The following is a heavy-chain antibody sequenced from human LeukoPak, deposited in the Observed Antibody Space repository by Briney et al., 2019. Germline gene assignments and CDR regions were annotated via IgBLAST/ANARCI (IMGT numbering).Heavy chain of an antibody. CDR3: AKAAMVRGVITSYYFDY. CDR2: ISGSGGST. CDR1: GFTFRSYA. D-gene: IGHD3-10*01. J-gene: IGHJ4*02. Sequence: PGGSLRLSCAVSGFTFRSYAMSWVRQAPGKGLEWVSAISGSGGSTYHADSVKGRFTISRDNSKNTLYLQMNSLRAEDTAVYYCAKAAMVRGVITSYYFDYWGQGTLVTVSS. V-gene: IGHV3-23*01.